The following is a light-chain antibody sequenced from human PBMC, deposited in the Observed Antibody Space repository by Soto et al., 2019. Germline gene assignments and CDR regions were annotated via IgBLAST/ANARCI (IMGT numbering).Light chain of an antibody. Sequence: EIGMTQSPATLSVSPGERATLSCRASQSISTELDWYQQKPGQPPRLLIYAASTMATGAPARFTGSWSGSEFTLTISELQSEDFAVYYCQQGHNLPLTFGRGTRLEI. CDR1: QSISTE. CDR2: AAS. J-gene: IGKJ2*01. CDR3: QQGHNLPLT. V-gene: IGKV3-15*01.